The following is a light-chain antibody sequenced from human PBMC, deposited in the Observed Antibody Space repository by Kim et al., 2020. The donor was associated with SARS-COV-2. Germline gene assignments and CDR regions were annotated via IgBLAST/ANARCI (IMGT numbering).Light chain of an antibody. V-gene: IGKV1-27*01. Sequence: ASVGDRVTITCRASRGISNYLAWYQQKHREVPKLLIYGASTLQLGVPSRFSGSGSGTEFTLTISSLQPEDVATYFCQNFDNAPLAFGGGTKVDIK. CDR2: GAS. J-gene: IGKJ4*01. CDR3: QNFDNAPLA. CDR1: RGISNY.